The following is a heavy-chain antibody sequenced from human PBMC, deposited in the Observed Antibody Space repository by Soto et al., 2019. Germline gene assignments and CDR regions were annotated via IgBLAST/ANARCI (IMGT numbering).Heavy chain of an antibody. J-gene: IGHJ5*02. CDR2: IYWNDDK. D-gene: IGHD3-22*01. CDR1: GFSLSTSGVG. V-gene: IGHV2-5*01. Sequence: SGPTLVKPTQTLTLTCTFSGFSLSTSGVGVGWIRQPPGKALEWLALIYWNDDKRYSPSLKSRLTITKDTSKNQVVLTMTNMDPVDTATYYCARVDPYYYDSSGYFCFDPWGQGTLVTVSS. CDR3: ARVDPYYYDSSGYFCFDP.